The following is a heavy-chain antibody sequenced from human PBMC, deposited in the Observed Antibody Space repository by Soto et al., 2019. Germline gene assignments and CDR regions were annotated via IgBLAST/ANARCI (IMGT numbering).Heavy chain of an antibody. J-gene: IGHJ6*02. Sequence: GESVKISCKGCVYRFTRYWLRWVRQMSGKGLDWMGIIYPGDSHTRYSPSFQGQVTISADKSINTAYLQWSSLRASDTAIYYCARASSAYYSDIDVWGQGTTVTVSS. CDR2: IYPGDSHT. D-gene: IGHD3-22*01. CDR1: VYRFTRYW. CDR3: ARASSAYYSDIDV. V-gene: IGHV5-51*01.